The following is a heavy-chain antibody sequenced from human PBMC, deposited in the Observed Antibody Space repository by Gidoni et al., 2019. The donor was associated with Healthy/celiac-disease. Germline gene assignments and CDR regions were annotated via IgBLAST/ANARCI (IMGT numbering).Heavy chain of an antibody. CDR1: GFTFSSYG. CDR2: IWYDGSNK. Sequence: QVQLVESGGGVVQPGRSLRLSCAASGFTFSSYGMHWVRQAPGKGLEWVAVIWYDGSNKYYADSVKGRFTISRDNSKNTLYLQMNSLRAEDTAVYYCARGYCSGGSCSYYFDYWGQGTLVTVSS. J-gene: IGHJ4*02. CDR3: ARGYCSGGSCSYYFDY. V-gene: IGHV3-33*01. D-gene: IGHD2-15*01.